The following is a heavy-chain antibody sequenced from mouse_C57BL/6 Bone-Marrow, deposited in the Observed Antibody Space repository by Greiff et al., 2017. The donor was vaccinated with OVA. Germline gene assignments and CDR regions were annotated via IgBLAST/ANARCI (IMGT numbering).Heavy chain of an antibody. CDR3: ARLGGNGYYYAMDY. V-gene: IGHV14-2*01. Sequence: EVQLQQSGAELVKPGASVKLSCTASGFNITDYYMHWVKQRTEQGLEWIGRIDPEDGDTKYAPKFQGKATITADTSSNTAYLQLSSLTSEDTAVYYCARLGGNGYYYAMDYWGQGTSVTVSA. CDR2: IDPEDGDT. D-gene: IGHD2-2*01. J-gene: IGHJ4*01. CDR1: GFNITDYY.